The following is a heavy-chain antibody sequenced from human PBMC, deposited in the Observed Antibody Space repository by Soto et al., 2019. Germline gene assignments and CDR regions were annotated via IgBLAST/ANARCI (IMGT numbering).Heavy chain of an antibody. CDR1: GFTFSSYG. CDR3: AKGLGIAVAGIGFYFDY. D-gene: IGHD6-19*01. J-gene: IGHJ4*02. V-gene: IGHV3-30*18. CDR2: ISYDGSNK. Sequence: GGSLRLSCAASGFTFSSYGMHWVRQAPGKGLEWVAVISYDGSNKYYADSVKGRFTISRDSSKNTLYLQMNSLRAEDTAVYYFAKGLGIAVAGIGFYFDYWAREP.